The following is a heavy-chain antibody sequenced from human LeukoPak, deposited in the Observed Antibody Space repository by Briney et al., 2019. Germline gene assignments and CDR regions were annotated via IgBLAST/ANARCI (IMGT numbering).Heavy chain of an antibody. CDR1: GFTVSSNY. CDR3: ARIGYCSRTSCHTGYYYGMDV. CDR2: IYSGGST. J-gene: IGHJ6*02. Sequence: GGSLRLSCAASGFTVSSNYMSWVRQAPGKGLEWVSVIYSGGSTYYRDSVKGRFTISRDNSKNTLYLQMSSLRVEDTAVYYRARIGYCSRTSCHTGYYYGMDVWGQGTTVTVSS. D-gene: IGHD2-2*02. V-gene: IGHV3-53*01.